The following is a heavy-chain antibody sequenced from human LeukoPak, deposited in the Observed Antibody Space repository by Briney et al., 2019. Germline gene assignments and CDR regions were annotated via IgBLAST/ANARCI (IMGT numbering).Heavy chain of an antibody. Sequence: SQTLSLTCTVSGGSIISGNYFWSWIRQPAGEGREWIGRTTPSGSTNYNPSLKSRITISVDSSNNQFSLRLSSVTAADTAVYYCTRDGRSGTSGDAFDLWGQGTMITVSS. D-gene: IGHD1-26*01. J-gene: IGHJ3*01. V-gene: IGHV4-61*02. CDR2: TTPSGST. CDR1: GGSIISGNYF. CDR3: TRDGRSGTSGDAFDL.